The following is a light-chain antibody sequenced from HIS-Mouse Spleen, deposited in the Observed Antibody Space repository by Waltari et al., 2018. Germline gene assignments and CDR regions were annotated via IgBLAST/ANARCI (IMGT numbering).Light chain of an antibody. V-gene: IGLV3-21*02. J-gene: IGLJ1*01. CDR3: QVWDSSSDRV. Sequence: SYVLTQPPSVSVAPGPTARITCGGNNIGSKSVHWYQQTPGQAPVLFVYDDSDRPSGIPERFSGSNSGNTATLTISRVEAGDEADYYCQVWDSSSDRVFGTGTKVTVL. CDR2: DDS. CDR1: NIGSKS.